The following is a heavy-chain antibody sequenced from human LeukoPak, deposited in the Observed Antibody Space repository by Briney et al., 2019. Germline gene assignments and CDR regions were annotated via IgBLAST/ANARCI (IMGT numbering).Heavy chain of an antibody. J-gene: IGHJ4*02. D-gene: IGHD3-16*02. CDR2: FDPEDGET. CDR1: GYTLTELS. V-gene: IGHV1-24*01. Sequence: ASVKVSCKVSGYTLTELSMHWVRQAPGKGLEWMGGFDPEDGETIYAQKFQGRVTMTEDTSTDTAYMELSSLRSEDTAVYYCATAHYVWGSYRYFDYGGQGTLVTVSS. CDR3: ATAHYVWGSYRYFDY.